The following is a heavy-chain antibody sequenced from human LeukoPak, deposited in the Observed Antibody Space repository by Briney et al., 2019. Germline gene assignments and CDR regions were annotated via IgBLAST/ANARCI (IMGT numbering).Heavy chain of an antibody. V-gene: IGHV3-23*01. CDR3: AKGSNLRVVATITSI. Sequence: PGVSLTLSCALSGLTFRIYAMSGVPDSPGEGVERGSAIICSGGSTYYAHSVKGRFTISIDNSKNTLYLQMNSLRAEDTAVYYCAKGSNLRVVATITSIWGQGTLVTVSS. D-gene: IGHD5-12*01. CDR1: GLTFRIYA. CDR2: IICSGGST. J-gene: IGHJ4*02.